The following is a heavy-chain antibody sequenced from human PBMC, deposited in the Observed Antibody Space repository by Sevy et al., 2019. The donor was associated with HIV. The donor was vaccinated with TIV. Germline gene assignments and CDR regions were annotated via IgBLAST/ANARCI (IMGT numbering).Heavy chain of an antibody. CDR2: ISYDGNKK. Sequence: GGSLRLSCVASGFTFSSYAVHWVRQAPGKGLEWVAVISYDGNKKYYADSVKGRFTISRDNSKNTVSLQMNSLRTEDTAVYYCASDPLVFDFYYYMDVWGKGTTVTVSS. CDR1: GFTFSSYA. CDR3: ASDPLVFDFYYYMDV. D-gene: IGHD2-8*02. J-gene: IGHJ6*03. V-gene: IGHV3-30-3*01.